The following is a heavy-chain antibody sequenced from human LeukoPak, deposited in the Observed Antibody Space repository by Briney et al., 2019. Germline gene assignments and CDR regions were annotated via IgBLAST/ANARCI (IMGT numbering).Heavy chain of an antibody. CDR2: ISSSSSYI. CDR1: GFTFSSYS. CDR3: ARSFLSIAAAATDY. J-gene: IGHJ4*02. Sequence: KTGGSLRLSCAASGFTFSSYSMNWVRQAPGKGLEWVSSISSSSSYIYYADSVKGRFTISRDNAKNSLYLQMNSLRAEDTAVYYCARSFLSIAAAATDYWGQGTLVIVSS. V-gene: IGHV3-21*01. D-gene: IGHD6-13*01.